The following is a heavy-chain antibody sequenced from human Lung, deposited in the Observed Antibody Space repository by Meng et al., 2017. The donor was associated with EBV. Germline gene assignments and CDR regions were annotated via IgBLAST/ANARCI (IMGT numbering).Heavy chain of an antibody. Sequence: GPGLGKPWGSLSRTCAVSGGSISSSTWGSSVRQLAAKGLECIWESYPRVHTNYNRCLKGLVTISEVNSKNQFSLKLSSVTAADTAVYDCAREGGSGWYGPWGQGTLVTVSS. V-gene: IGHV4-4*02. D-gene: IGHD6-19*01. CDR3: AREGGSGWYGP. CDR2: SYPRVHT. J-gene: IGHJ5*02. CDR1: GGSISSSTW.